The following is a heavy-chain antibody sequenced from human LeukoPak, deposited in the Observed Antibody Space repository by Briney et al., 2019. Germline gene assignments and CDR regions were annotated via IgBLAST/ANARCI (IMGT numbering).Heavy chain of an antibody. CDR1: GFTFSSYG. J-gene: IGHJ4*02. D-gene: IGHD6-19*01. CDR2: ISYDGSNK. V-gene: IGHV3-30*18. CDR3: AKDSTSSGWRRYFDY. Sequence: GRSLRLSCAASGFTFSSYGMHWVRQAPGKGLEWVAVISYDGSNKYYADSVKGRFTISRDNSKNTLYLQMNSLRAEDMAVYYCAKDSTSSGWRRYFDYWGQGTLVTVSS.